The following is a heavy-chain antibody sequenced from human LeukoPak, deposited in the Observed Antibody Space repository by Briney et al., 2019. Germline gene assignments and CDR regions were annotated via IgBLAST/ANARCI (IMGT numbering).Heavy chain of an antibody. V-gene: IGHV3-23*01. CDR3: AKDIRASGWYYFDY. CDR1: GFTFSTYA. CDR2: ISGRSDST. J-gene: IGHJ4*02. Sequence: GGSLRLSCAASGFTFSTYAMSWVRQAPGKGLEWVSAISGRSDSTYYADSVQGRCTISGDNSKNTLYLQLNSLGAEDTAIYYCAKDIRASGWYYFDYWGQGTLVTVSS. D-gene: IGHD6-19*01.